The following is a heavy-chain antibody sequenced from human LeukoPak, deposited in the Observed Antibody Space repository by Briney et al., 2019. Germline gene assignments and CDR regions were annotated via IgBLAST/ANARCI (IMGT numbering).Heavy chain of an antibody. CDR3: ARHEDATSGSYMYNWFDP. CDR1: GGSISRYF. D-gene: IGHD3-22*01. J-gene: IGHJ5*02. CDR2: IYYSGST. V-gene: IGHV4-59*08. Sequence: SETLSLTCTVSGGSISRYFWSWIRQPPGKGLEWIGYIYYSGSTNSNPSLRSRVTISVDTSKNQVSLKLSSVTAADTAVYYCARHEDATSGSYMYNWFDPWGQGTLVTVSS.